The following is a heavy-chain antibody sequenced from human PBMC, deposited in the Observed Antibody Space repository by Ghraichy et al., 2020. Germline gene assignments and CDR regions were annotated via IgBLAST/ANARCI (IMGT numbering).Heavy chain of an antibody. CDR2: INPDGSEK. V-gene: IGHV3-7*03. J-gene: IGHJ4*02. Sequence: GGSLRLSCAVSGFTLSGYWMSWVPQAPEKGLEWVANINPDGSEKDYVDSVKGRFTISRDDAKNSLYLQMNSLRAEDTAVYYCARGHIGRGQGTLVTVSS. CDR1: GFTLSGYW. CDR3: ARGHIG.